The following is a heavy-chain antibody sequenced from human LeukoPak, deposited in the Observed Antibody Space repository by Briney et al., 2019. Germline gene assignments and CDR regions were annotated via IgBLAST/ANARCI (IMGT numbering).Heavy chain of an antibody. V-gene: IGHV3-66*01. J-gene: IGHJ6*03. CDR3: AREPPPGPIAAAGHYYYYYMDV. Sequence: GGSLRLSCAASGFTFSDHHMSWVRQAPGKGLEWVSVIYSGGSTYYADSVKGRFTISRDNSKNTLYLQMNSLRAEDTAVYYCAREPPPGPIAAAGHYYYYYMDVWGKGTTVTVSS. CDR2: IYSGGST. CDR1: GFTFSDHH. D-gene: IGHD6-13*01.